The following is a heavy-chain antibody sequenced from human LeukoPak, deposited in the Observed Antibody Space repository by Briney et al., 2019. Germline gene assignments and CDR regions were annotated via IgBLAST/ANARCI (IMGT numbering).Heavy chain of an antibody. J-gene: IGHJ3*02. CDR2: ISWNSGSI. CDR3: AKTGGSGTYAFDI. Sequence: GGSLRLSCAASGFTFDDYAMHWVRQAPGKGLEWVSDISWNSGSIGYADSVKGRFTISRDNAKNSLYLQMNSLRAEDTALYYCAKTGGSGTYAFDIWGQGTMVTVSS. V-gene: IGHV3-9*01. D-gene: IGHD3-10*01. CDR1: GFTFDDYA.